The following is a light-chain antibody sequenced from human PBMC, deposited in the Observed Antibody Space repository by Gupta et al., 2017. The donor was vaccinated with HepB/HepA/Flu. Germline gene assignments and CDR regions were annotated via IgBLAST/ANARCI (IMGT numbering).Light chain of an antibody. J-gene: IGLJ3*02. CDR1: SSNIGNNY. CDR3: GTWDSSLGGGV. V-gene: IGLV1-51*02. CDR2: ENN. Sequence: QSVLTQPPSVSAAPGQKVTISCSGSSSNIGNNYVSWYQQVPGTAPKLLIYENNKRPSGIPDRFSGSRSGTSATLGITGLQTGDEAYYYCGTWDSSLGGGVFGGGTKLTVL.